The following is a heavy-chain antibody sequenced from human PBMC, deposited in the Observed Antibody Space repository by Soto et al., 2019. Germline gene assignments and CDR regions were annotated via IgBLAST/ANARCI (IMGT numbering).Heavy chain of an antibody. CDR3: ARDTHYYDTRNLYRTYGMDV. CDR1: GFTFRNHW. V-gene: IGHV3-74*01. D-gene: IGHD3-22*01. Sequence: EVQLVESGGGLVQPGGSLRLSCAASGFTFRNHWMHWVRQAPGKGLVWVSRMNSDGSSTTYSDSVKGRFTISRDNAKNTRYLQMNSLRAEDTAVYFCARDTHYYDTRNLYRTYGMDVWGQGTTV. CDR2: MNSDGSST. J-gene: IGHJ6*02.